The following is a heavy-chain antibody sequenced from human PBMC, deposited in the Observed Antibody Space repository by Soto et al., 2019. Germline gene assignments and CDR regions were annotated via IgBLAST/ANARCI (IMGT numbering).Heavy chain of an antibody. J-gene: IGHJ4*02. D-gene: IGHD6-19*01. CDR2: ISYDGSNK. Sequence: GGSLRLSCAASGFTFSSYWMSWVRQAPGKGLERVAVISYDGSNKYYADSVKGRFTISRDNSKNTLYLQMNSLRAEDTAVYYCARDGSGWYQTPRLYYFDYWGQGTLVTVSS. CDR3: ARDGSGWYQTPRLYYFDY. V-gene: IGHV3-30-3*01. CDR1: GFTFSSYW.